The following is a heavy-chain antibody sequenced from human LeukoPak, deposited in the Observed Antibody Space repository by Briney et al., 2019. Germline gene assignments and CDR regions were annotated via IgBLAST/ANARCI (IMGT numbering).Heavy chain of an antibody. D-gene: IGHD3-22*01. CDR1: DGSISSGDCY. Sequence: SETLSLTCTVSDGSISSGDCYWSWIRQPPGKGLEWIGYISYSGSTYYNPSLKSRVAISVDTSKNQFSLKLSSVTAADTAVYYCARVYDSSAYYGYYFDYWGQGTLVTVSS. CDR2: ISYSGST. J-gene: IGHJ4*02. V-gene: IGHV4-30-4*01. CDR3: ARVYDSSAYYGYYFDY.